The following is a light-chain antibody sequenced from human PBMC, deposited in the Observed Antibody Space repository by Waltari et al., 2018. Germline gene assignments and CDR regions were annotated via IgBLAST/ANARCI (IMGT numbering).Light chain of an antibody. CDR2: GNS. J-gene: IGLJ3*02. Sequence: QSVLPQPPSVSGAPGQTVTTPCTVTTSNIGSRSGVLWSQQIPGKAPKPLIYGNSIRPSGVPDRFSASKSGISASLAITGLQAEDDADYYCQSYDSSLSDWVFGGGTKLTVL. V-gene: IGLV1-40*01. CDR1: TSNIGSRSG. CDR3: QSYDSSLSDWV.